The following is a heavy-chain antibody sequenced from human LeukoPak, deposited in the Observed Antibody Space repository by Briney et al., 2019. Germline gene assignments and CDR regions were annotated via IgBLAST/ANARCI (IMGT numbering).Heavy chain of an antibody. CDR3: ARVPQGSSWPYHFDY. J-gene: IGHJ4*02. D-gene: IGHD6-13*01. CDR2: ISAYNGNT. Sequence: ASVKVPCKASGYTFTSYGISWVRQAPGQGLEWMGWISAYNGNTNYAQKLQGRVTITADRSTTTAYMELSSLRSEDTAVYYCARVPQGSSWPYHFDYWGQETLVTVLS. CDR1: GYTFTSYG. V-gene: IGHV1-18*01.